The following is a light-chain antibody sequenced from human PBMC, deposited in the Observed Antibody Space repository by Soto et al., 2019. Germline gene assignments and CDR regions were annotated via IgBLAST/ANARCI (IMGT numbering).Light chain of an antibody. CDR1: QGMSSW. V-gene: IGKV1-12*01. Sequence: DIQMTQSPSSVSAYVGDRVTITCRASQGMSSWLAWYQQKPGKAPNLLIHTASSLQSGVPSRFSGSGSGTDFTLTISSLQPEDFATYYCQQANRFPLTFGGGTKVEIK. CDR3: QQANRFPLT. J-gene: IGKJ4*01. CDR2: TAS.